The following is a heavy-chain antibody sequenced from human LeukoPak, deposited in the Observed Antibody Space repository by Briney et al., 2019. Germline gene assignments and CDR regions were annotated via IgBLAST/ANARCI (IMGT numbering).Heavy chain of an antibody. CDR1: AFTFSIYG. CDR3: ASPGGYDFWSGPFDY. Sequence: GGSLRLSCVASAFTFSIYGMHWVRQAPGKGLEWVAVISYDGSKTYYADSVKGRFTISRDISKNTLYLQMNSLRAEDTAVYYCASPGGYDFWSGPFDYWGQGTLVTVSS. J-gene: IGHJ4*02. CDR2: ISYDGSKT. D-gene: IGHD3-3*01. V-gene: IGHV3-30*03.